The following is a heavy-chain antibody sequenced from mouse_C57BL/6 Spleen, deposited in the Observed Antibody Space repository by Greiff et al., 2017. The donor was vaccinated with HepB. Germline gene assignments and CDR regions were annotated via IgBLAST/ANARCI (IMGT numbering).Heavy chain of an antibody. V-gene: IGHV1-52*01. CDR2: IDPSDSET. CDR1: GYTFTSYW. J-gene: IGHJ2*01. D-gene: IGHD1-1*01. Sequence: QVQLKQPGAELVRPGSSVKLSCKASGYTFTSYWMHWVKQRPIQGLEWIGNIDPSDSETHYNQKFKDKATLTVDKSSSTAYMQLSSLTSEDSAVYYCARGGVVEDYWGQGTTLTVSS. CDR3: ARGGVVEDY.